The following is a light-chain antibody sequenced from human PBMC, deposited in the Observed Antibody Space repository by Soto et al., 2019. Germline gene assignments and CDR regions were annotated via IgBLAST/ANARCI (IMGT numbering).Light chain of an antibody. Sequence: DIKLTQSPSCVSASVGDRVTITCRASQDIAGYLAWYQQKPGKAPTLLIYAASSLQSGVPSRFSGSGAGTDFTLTISSLQPEDVATYYCQQSYSTPLTFGGGTKVDIK. CDR1: QDIAGY. J-gene: IGKJ4*01. CDR3: QQSYSTPLT. CDR2: AAS. V-gene: IGKV1-39*01.